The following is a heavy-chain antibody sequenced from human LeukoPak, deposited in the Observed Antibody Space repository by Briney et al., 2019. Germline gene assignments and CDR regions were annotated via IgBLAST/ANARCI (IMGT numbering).Heavy chain of an antibody. CDR3: ARTRKNYYDSSGLFDY. CDR1: GFTFSDYY. Sequence: PGGSLRLSCASSGFTFSDYYMSWIRQAPGKGLEWVSYISSSGSTKYSADSVKGRFTISRVNAKNSLFLQMKSLRAEDTAVYYCARTRKNYYDSSGLFDYRGQGTLVTVSS. V-gene: IGHV3-11*01. J-gene: IGHJ4*02. D-gene: IGHD3-22*01. CDR2: ISSSGSTK.